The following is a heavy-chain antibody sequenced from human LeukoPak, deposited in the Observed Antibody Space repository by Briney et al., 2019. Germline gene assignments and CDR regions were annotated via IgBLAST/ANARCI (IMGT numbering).Heavy chain of an antibody. CDR3: ARWHYDRSGYYLVDY. CDR1: GYTFTLYG. V-gene: IGHV1-18*01. J-gene: IGHJ4*02. CDR2: ISTNNGNT. Sequence: GASVKVSCKASGYTFTLYGITWVRQAPGQGLEWMGWISTNNGNTNFAQKLPGRVTMTTDTSTSTANMELRSPRSDDTAVYYCARWHYDRSGYYLVDYWGQGTLLTVSS. D-gene: IGHD3-22*01.